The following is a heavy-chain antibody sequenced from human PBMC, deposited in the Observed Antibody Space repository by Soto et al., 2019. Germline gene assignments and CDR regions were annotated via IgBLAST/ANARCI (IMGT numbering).Heavy chain of an antibody. D-gene: IGHD3-3*01. J-gene: IGHJ6*02. CDR2: ISAYNGNT. CDR1: GYTFTSYG. Sequence: ASVKVSFKASGYTFTSYGISWVRQAPGQGLEWMRWISAYNGNTNYAQKLQGRVTMTTDTSTSTAYMELRSLRSDDTAVYYCARRWGVVPYDFWSGYYSTHYYYYGMDVWGQGTTVTVSS. V-gene: IGHV1-18*04. CDR3: ARRWGVVPYDFWSGYYSTHYYYYGMDV.